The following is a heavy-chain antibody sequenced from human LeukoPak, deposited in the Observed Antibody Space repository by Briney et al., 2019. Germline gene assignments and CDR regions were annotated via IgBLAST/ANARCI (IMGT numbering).Heavy chain of an antibody. CDR1: ESTFSNYT. J-gene: IGHJ4*02. D-gene: IGHD3-16*02. CDR2: ISSGSRYI. V-gene: IGHV3-21*06. Sequence: PGGSLRLSCAASESTFSNYTMNWVRQAPGKGLEWVSAISSGSRYIYYADSMRGRFTISRDNAKNSLYLQMNSLRADDTAVYYCAMGDYIWGSYPQVGYWGQGTLVTVSS. CDR3: AMGDYIWGSYPQVGY.